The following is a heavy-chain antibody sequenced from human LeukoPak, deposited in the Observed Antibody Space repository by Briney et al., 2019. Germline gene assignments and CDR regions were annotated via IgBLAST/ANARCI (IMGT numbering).Heavy chain of an antibody. D-gene: IGHD1-26*01. Sequence: PGGSLRLSCAASGFTFSSYAMHWVRQAPGKGLEWVAVISYDGSNKYYADSVKGRFTVSRDNSKNTLYLQMNNLRAEDTAVYYCAKRGAEVGQTVAPGDYWGQGTLVTVSS. CDR2: ISYDGSNK. CDR1: GFTFSSYA. J-gene: IGHJ4*02. V-gene: IGHV3-30*04. CDR3: AKRGAEVGQTVAPGDY.